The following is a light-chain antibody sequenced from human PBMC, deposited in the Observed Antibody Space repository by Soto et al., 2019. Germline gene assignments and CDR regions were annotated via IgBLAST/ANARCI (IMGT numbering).Light chain of an antibody. CDR2: DAS. J-gene: IGKJ5*01. CDR3: QQYDNSPIT. Sequence: DIQMTQSPSTLSASVGDRVTITCRASQSISDWLAWYQQKPGRAPKLLIYDASILESGVPSRFSGSGSGTEFTLTISSLQPDDFATYYCQQYDNSPITFGQGTRLDI. CDR1: QSISDW. V-gene: IGKV1-5*01.